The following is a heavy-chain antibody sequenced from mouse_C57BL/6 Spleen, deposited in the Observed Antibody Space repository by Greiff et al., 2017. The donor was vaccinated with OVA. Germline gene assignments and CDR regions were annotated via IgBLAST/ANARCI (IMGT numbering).Heavy chain of an antibody. CDR1: GFTFSDYY. J-gene: IGHJ4*01. CDR2: INYDGSST. CDR3: ARSWHYYAMDY. V-gene: IGHV5-16*01. Sequence: EVQVVESEGGLVQPGSSMKLSCTASGFTFSDYYMAWVRQVPEKGLEWVANINYDGSSTYYLDSLKSRFIISRDNAKNILYLQMSSLKSEDTATYYCARSWHYYAMDYWGQGTSVTVSS.